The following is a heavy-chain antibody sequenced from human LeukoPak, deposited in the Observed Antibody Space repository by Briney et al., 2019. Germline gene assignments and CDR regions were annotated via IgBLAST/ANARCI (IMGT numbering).Heavy chain of an antibody. V-gene: IGHV3-30*04. CDR1: GFTFSSYA. CDR2: ISYDGSNK. D-gene: IGHD1-26*01. Sequence: GGSLRLSCAASGFTFSSYAMHWVRQAPGKGLEWVAVISYDGSNKYYADSVKGRFTISRDNSKNTLYLQMNSLRSDDTAVYYCARGGPLSVGAISFWGQGTLVTVSS. CDR3: ARGGPLSVGAISF. J-gene: IGHJ4*02.